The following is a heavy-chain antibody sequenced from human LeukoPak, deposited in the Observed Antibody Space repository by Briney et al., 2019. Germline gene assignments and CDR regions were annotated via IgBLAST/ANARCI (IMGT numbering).Heavy chain of an antibody. J-gene: IGHJ4*01. V-gene: IGHV3-48*03. D-gene: IGHD4-23*01. Sequence: GGSLRLSCAASGFTFTSHDMNWVRQAPGKGLEWLAYISDAGNTVYYADSVKGRFTISRDNAKNSLSLQMNSLSAEDTAVYYCERGGRWVPEVPTTCYFDSWGHGRPVTVSS. CDR1: GFTFTSHD. CDR3: ERGGRWVPEVPTTCYFDS. CDR2: ISDAGNTV.